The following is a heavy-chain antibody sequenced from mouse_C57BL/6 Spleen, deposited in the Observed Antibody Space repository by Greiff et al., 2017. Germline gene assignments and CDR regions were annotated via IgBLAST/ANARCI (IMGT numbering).Heavy chain of an antibody. CDR2: INPSTGGT. D-gene: IGHD2-3*01. Sequence: EVQLQQSGPELVKPGASVKISCKASGYSFTGYYMNWVKQSPEKSLEWIGEINPSTGGTTYNQKFKAKATSTVDKSSSTAYMQLKSLTSEDSAVYYCAFYEVDYWGQGTSVTVSS. CDR3: AFYEVDY. V-gene: IGHV1-42*01. CDR1: GYSFTGYY. J-gene: IGHJ4*01.